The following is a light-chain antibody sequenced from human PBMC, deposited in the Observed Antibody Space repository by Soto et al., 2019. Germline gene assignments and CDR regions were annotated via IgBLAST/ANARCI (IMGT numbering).Light chain of an antibody. CDR1: QSFSSSY. V-gene: IGKV3-20*01. Sequence: EIVLTQSPGTLSLSPGERATLPCRASQSFSSSYLAWYQQKPGQAPRLLIYGASSRATGIPDRFSGSGSGTDFTLTISRLEPEDFAVYYCQQYGSSPFGQGTRLEIK. CDR2: GAS. CDR3: QQYGSSP. J-gene: IGKJ5*01.